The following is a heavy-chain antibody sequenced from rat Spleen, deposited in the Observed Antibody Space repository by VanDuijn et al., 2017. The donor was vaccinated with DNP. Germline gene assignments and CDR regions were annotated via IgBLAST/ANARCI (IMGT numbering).Heavy chain of an antibody. V-gene: IGHV5-22*01. CDR2: TNVDGGST. CDR3: ARHVLPLRIWDY. Sequence: EVQLVESGGGLVQPGRSLKLSCAASGFTFSDYYMAWVRQAPTKGLEWVAYTNVDGGSTYNGDSVKGRFTISRDNAKSTLYLQMNSLRSEDMATYYCARHVLPLRIWDYWGQGVTVTVSS. CDR1: GFTFSDYY. D-gene: IGHD1-6*01. J-gene: IGHJ2*01.